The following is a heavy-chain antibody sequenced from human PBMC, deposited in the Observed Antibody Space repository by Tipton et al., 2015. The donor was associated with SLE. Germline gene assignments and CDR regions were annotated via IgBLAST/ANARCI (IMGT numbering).Heavy chain of an antibody. D-gene: IGHD4-17*01. CDR3: ARISYGDYPDA. CDR2: IYARDNT. V-gene: IGHV3-23*03. CDR1: GFTFRNYA. J-gene: IGHJ1*01. Sequence: SLRLSCEASGFTFRNYAMSWVRQAPGKGLEWVALIYARDNTYYGESVKGRFTISRDYSKGTVYLQMNSLRREDTATYFCARISYGDYPDAWGQGTLVTVSS.